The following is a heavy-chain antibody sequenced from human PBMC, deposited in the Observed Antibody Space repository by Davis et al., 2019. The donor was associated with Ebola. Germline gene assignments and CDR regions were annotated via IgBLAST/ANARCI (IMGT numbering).Heavy chain of an antibody. CDR3: AKDLTTVTIHGRFDF. CDR2: ISGSGGSA. J-gene: IGHJ4*02. CDR1: GFTFSSYA. D-gene: IGHD4-17*01. Sequence: PGGSLRLSCAASGFTFSSYAMSWVRQPPGKGLEWVSGISGSGGSAYFADSVRGRFTISRDNSKNTLYLQMNSLRAEDTAVYYCAKDLTTVTIHGRFDFWGQGTLVTVSS. V-gene: IGHV3-23*01.